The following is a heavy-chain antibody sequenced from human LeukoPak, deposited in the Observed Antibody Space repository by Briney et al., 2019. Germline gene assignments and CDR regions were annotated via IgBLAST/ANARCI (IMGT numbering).Heavy chain of an antibody. CDR1: GYTFTSYD. CDR2: MNPNSGNT. D-gene: IGHD6-13*01. Sequence: ASVKVSCKASGYTFTSYDINWVRQATGQGLEWMGWMNPNSGNTGYAQKFQGRVTITRNTSISTAYMELSSLRSEDAAVYYCARARGITIPYSSSWYGHNNWFDPWGQGTLVTVSS. CDR3: ARARGITIPYSSSWYGHNNWFDP. J-gene: IGHJ5*02. V-gene: IGHV1-8*03.